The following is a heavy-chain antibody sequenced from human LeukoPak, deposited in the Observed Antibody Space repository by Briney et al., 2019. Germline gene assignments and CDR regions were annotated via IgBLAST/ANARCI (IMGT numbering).Heavy chain of an antibody. J-gene: IGHJ4*02. CDR2: IFYTGSAGSA. CDR3: ARVTYNGYQHFDY. D-gene: IGHD3-10*01. CDR1: GGSISGHY. V-gene: IGHV4-59*11. Sequence: SETLSLTCTVSGGSISGHYWSWIRQPPGKGLEWIAYIFYTGSAGSANYNPSLKDRLTISVDTSNSQFSLKLNSVTAADTAVYYCARVTYNGYQHFDYWGQGILVTVSS.